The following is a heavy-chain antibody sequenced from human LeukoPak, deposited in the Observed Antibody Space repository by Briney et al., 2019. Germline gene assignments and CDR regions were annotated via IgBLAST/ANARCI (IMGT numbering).Heavy chain of an antibody. Sequence: SETLSLTCTVSGGSISSSSYYWGWIRQPPGKGLEWIGSIYYSGSTYYNPSLKSRVTISVDTSKNQFSLKLSFVTAADTAVYYCARQHDSYHYYYVDVWGKGTTVTVSS. CDR1: GGSISSSSYY. V-gene: IGHV4-39*01. CDR2: IYYSGST. CDR3: ARQHDSYHYYYVDV. J-gene: IGHJ6*03.